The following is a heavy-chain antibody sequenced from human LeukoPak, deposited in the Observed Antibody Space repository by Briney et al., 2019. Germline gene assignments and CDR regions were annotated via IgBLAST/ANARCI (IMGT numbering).Heavy chain of an antibody. J-gene: IGHJ5*02. CDR2: INAGSGNT. V-gene: IGHV1-3*01. CDR3: ARDLEPYSSSWYNWFDP. Sequence: ASVKVSCKASGYTFSSYAIHWVRQAPGQRLEWMGWINAGSGNTKYSQNFQGRVTISRDTSASTAYMDLSSLRSEDTAVYYCARDLEPYSSSWYNWFDPWGQGTLVTVSS. D-gene: IGHD2-2*01. CDR1: GYTFSSYA.